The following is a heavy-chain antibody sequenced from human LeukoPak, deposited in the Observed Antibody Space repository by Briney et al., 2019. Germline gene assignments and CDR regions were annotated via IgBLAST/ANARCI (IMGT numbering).Heavy chain of an antibody. V-gene: IGHV3-48*02. CDR3: ARVSFISVRYGMDV. Sequence: GGSLRLSCAASGFTFSSYSMNWVRQAPGKGLEWVSYISSSSGTIYYADSVKGRFTISRDNAKNSLYLQMNSLRDEDTAVYYCARVSFISVRYGMDVWGQGTTVTVSS. CDR1: GFTFSSYS. J-gene: IGHJ6*02. CDR2: ISSSSGTI. D-gene: IGHD3-10*01.